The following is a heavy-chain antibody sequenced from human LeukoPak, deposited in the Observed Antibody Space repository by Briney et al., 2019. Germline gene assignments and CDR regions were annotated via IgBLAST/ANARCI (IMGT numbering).Heavy chain of an antibody. J-gene: IGHJ4*02. CDR2: IKYDGSDK. Sequence: PGGSLRLSCAASGFTFTSYWMGWVRQAPGKGLEWVANIKYDGSDKYYADSVKGRFTISRDNAQNSLYLQMNSLRAEDAAVYYCARDLPMGSFWGQGTLVTVSS. D-gene: IGHD3-16*01. V-gene: IGHV3-7*01. CDR1: GFTFTSYW. CDR3: ARDLPMGSF.